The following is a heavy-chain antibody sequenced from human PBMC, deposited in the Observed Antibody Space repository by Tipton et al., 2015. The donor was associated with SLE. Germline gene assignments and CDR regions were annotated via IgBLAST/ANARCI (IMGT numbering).Heavy chain of an antibody. Sequence: TLSLTCTVSGGSISSSSYYWGWIRQPPGKGLEWIGSIYYSGSTYYNPSLKSRVTISVDTSKNQFSLKLSSVTAADTAVYYCARDKRHYDSSGYYFDYWGQGTLVTVSS. V-gene: IGHV4-39*07. CDR2: IYYSGST. CDR1: GGSISSSSYY. J-gene: IGHJ4*02. D-gene: IGHD3-22*01. CDR3: ARDKRHYDSSGYYFDY.